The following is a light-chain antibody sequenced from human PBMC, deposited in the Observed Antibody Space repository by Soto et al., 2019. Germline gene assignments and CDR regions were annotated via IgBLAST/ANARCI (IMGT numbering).Light chain of an antibody. V-gene: IGKV3-11*01. J-gene: IGKJ4*01. CDR3: QQRMSWPLT. Sequence: EIVLTQSPATLSLSPGERATLSCRASQNIGRYLARYQQTPGQVPRLLIYDVSDRATGIPARFSGSGSGTDFTLTISSLEPEDFAVYFCQQRMSWPLTFGGGTKVESK. CDR1: QNIGRY. CDR2: DVS.